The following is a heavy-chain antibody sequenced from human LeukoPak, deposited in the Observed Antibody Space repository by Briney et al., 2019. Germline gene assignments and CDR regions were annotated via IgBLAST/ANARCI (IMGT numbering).Heavy chain of an antibody. CDR3: AKDWTTVVTPKGYYFDS. D-gene: IGHD4-23*01. CDR2: ISTTGGST. V-gene: IGHV3-23*01. J-gene: IGHJ4*02. Sequence: GGSLRLSCAASGFSFNDYAMSWVRQAPGKGLEWVSAISTTGGSTYYADSVKGRFTVSRDNSKNTLSLQMDSLRVEDTALYYCAKDWTTVVTPKGYYFDSWGQGTLVTVSS. CDR1: GFSFNDYA.